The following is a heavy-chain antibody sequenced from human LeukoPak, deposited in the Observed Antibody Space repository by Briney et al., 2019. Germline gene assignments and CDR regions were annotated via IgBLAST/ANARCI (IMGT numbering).Heavy chain of an antibody. D-gene: IGHD3-3*01. CDR2: IYYSGST. Sequence: SETLSLTCTGSGVSMNSYYWSWIRQPPGKGLEWIGYIYYSGSTNYNPSLKSRVTISVDTSKNQFSLKLSSVTAADSAVYYCARVGDYDFWSGGYYYYMDVWGKGTTVTVSS. V-gene: IGHV4-59*01. CDR1: GVSMNSYY. CDR3: ARVGDYDFWSGGYYYYMDV. J-gene: IGHJ6*03.